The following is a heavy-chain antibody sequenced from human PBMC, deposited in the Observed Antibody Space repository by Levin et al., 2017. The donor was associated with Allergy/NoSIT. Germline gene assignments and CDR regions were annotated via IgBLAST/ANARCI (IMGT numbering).Heavy chain of an antibody. CDR2: ISWNSGYI. J-gene: IGHJ4*02. V-gene: IGHV3-9*01. Sequence: SLKISCAASGFTFDDHSMQSFRQAAGKGPECVAFISWNSGYIVYADSVKGRFTISRDNARNSLYLQMSSLRPEDTAMYYCSKSLGEYWGQGAQVIVSS. CDR3: SKSLGEY. CDR1: GFTFDDHS.